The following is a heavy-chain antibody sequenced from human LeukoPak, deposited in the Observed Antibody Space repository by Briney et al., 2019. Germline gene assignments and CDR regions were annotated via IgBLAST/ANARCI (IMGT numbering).Heavy chain of an antibody. V-gene: IGHV4-59*12. Sequence: SETLSLTCTVSGGSISSYYWSWIRQPPGKGLEWIGYIYYSGSTNYNPSLKSRVTISVDTSKNQFSLKLSSVTAADTAVYYCAREPGIAAAGTKYFDYWGQGTLVTVSS. CDR1: GGSISSYY. CDR3: AREPGIAAAGTKYFDY. CDR2: IYYSGST. J-gene: IGHJ4*02. D-gene: IGHD6-13*01.